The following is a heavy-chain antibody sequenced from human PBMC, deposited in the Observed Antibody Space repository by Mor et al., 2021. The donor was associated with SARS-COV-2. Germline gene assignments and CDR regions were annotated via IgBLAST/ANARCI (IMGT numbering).Heavy chain of an antibody. CDR2: VHYSGST. CDR3: ATQLGYFFDY. J-gene: IGHJ4*02. V-gene: IGHV4-59*08. Sequence: QSPGQGLEWIGYVHYSGSTLYNPSLRSRVTISIDVAKNRFDLKLTSVTAADTAVYFCATQLGYFFDYWGQGALVSVSS. D-gene: IGHD1-1*01.